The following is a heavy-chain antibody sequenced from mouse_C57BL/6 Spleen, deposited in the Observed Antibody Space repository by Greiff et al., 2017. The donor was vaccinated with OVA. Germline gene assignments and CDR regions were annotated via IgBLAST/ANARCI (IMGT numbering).Heavy chain of an antibody. CDR3: ARGDYSWFAY. CDR2: ILPGSGST. CDR1: GYTFTGYW. V-gene: IGHV1-9*01. Sequence: QVQLQQSGAELMKPGASVKLSCKATGYTFTGYWIEWVKQRPGHGLEWIGEILPGSGSTNSNEKFKGKATFTADTSSNTAYMQLSSLTTEDSAIYYCARGDYSWFAYWGQGTLVTVSA. J-gene: IGHJ3*01. D-gene: IGHD1-1*01.